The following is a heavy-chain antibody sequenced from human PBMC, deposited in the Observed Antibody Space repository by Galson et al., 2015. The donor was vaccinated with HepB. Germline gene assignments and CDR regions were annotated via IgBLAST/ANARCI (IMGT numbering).Heavy chain of an antibody. D-gene: IGHD2-21*01. CDR2: IDSISNYI. Sequence: SLRLSCAASGFIFNDYSMTWVRQAPGKGLEWVSHIDSISNYIYYADSLEGRFTISRDNARNSLYLQMDSLTAEDTAVYYCARDQRAYSASGHYYYYGLDDRGQGATVTVPS. V-gene: IGHV3-21*01. J-gene: IGHJ6*02. CDR1: GFIFNDYS. CDR3: ARDQRAYSASGHYYYYGLDD.